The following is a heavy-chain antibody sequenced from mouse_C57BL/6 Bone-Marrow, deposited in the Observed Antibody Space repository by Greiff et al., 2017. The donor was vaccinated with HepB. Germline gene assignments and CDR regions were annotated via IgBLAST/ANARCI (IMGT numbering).Heavy chain of an antibody. CDR2: ISSGGSYT. Sequence: EVQLVESGGDLVKPGGSLKLSCAASGFTFSSYGMSWVRQTPDKRLEWVATISSGGSYTYYPDSVKGRFTISRDNAKNTLYLQMSSLKSEDTAMYYCARPLYDYGAYWGQGTLVTVSA. CDR3: ARPLYDYGAY. CDR1: GFTFSSYG. D-gene: IGHD2-4*01. V-gene: IGHV5-6*01. J-gene: IGHJ3*01.